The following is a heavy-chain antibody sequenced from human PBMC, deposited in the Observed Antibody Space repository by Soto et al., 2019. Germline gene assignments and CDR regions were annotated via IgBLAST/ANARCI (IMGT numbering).Heavy chain of an antibody. CDR1: GYTFTVYY. CDR2: INPKSGGT. Sequence: QVQLVQSGAEVKKPGASVNVSCKASGYTFTVYYMHWVRQAPGQGLEWMGWINPKSGGTMYPQKVQGRVTMTLDTAISTAYMALTRLRSDDTAVYYCARDLAKGGGSAGFDYWGQGTLVTVSS. CDR3: ARDLAKGGGSAGFDY. V-gene: IGHV1-2*02. D-gene: IGHD1-26*01. J-gene: IGHJ4*02.